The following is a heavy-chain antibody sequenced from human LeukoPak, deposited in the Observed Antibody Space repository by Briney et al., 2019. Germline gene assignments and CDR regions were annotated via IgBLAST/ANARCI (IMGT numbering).Heavy chain of an antibody. J-gene: IGHJ4*02. D-gene: IGHD6-13*01. Sequence: GGSLRLSCAASGFTFSTYGMHWVRQTPGKGLEWVAFIRYDGSNKYYADSVKGRFAISRDNSKNSLYLQMNSLRAEDTAVYYCARDLMGIAYRGAFYYWGQGTLVTVSS. CDR1: GFTFSTYG. CDR2: IRYDGSNK. CDR3: ARDLMGIAYRGAFYY. V-gene: IGHV3-30*02.